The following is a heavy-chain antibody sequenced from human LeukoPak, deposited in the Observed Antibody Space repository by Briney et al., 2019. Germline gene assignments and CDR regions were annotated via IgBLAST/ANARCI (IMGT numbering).Heavy chain of an antibody. CDR3: ARYCTNGVCLFDP. V-gene: IGHV5-51*01. CDR1: GYSFTSYW. D-gene: IGHD2-8*01. J-gene: IGHJ5*02. Sequence: GESLKISCKGSGYSFTSYWIGWVRQMPGKGLGWMGIIYPGDSDTRYSPSFQGQVTISADKSISTAYLQWSSLKASDTAMYHCARYCTNGVCLFDPWGQGTLVTVSS. CDR2: IYPGDSDT.